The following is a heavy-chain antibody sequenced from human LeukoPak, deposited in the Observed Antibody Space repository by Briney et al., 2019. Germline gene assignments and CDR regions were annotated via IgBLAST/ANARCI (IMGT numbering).Heavy chain of an antibody. CDR2: IYHSGST. CDR1: SYSISSGYY. J-gene: IGHJ5*02. V-gene: IGHV4-38-2*02. D-gene: IGHD1-26*01. CDR3: ARAGWELLSASFDP. Sequence: SSETLSLTCTVSSYSISSGYYWGWIRQPPGKGLEWIGSIYHSGSTYYNPSLKSRVTISVDTSKNQFSLKLNSVTAADTAVYYCARAGWELLSASFDPWGQGTLVIVSS.